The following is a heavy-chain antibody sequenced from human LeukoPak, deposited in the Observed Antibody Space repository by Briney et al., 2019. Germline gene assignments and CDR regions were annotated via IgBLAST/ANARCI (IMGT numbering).Heavy chain of an antibody. CDR3: ARGEYDILTGYYIWFDY. CDR2: MNPNSGNT. V-gene: IGHV1-8*03. Sequence: GASVKVSCKASGYTFTSYDINWVRQATGRGLEWMGWMNPNSGNTGYAQKFQGRVTITRNTSISTAYMELSSLRSEDTAVYYCARGEYDILTGYYIWFDYWGQGTLVTVSS. D-gene: IGHD3-9*01. J-gene: IGHJ4*02. CDR1: GYTFTSYD.